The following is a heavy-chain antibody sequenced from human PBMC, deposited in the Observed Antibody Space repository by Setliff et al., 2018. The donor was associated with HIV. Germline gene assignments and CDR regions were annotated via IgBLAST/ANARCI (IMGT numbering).Heavy chain of an antibody. Sequence: ASVKVSCKVYGYTLSELSIHWVRQAPGKGLEWMGYFDPQDGETVYAQKFQGRLTMTRDTSTTTMYLELSGLRSEDTAVYYCATSQTQEGMVRGVLGYWGQGTLVTVSS. CDR1: GYTLSELS. J-gene: IGHJ4*02. V-gene: IGHV1-24*01. D-gene: IGHD3-10*01. CDR3: ATSQTQEGMVRGVLGY. CDR2: FDPQDGET.